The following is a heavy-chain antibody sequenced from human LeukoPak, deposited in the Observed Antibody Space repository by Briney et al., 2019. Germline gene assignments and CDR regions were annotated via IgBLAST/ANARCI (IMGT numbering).Heavy chain of an antibody. J-gene: IGHJ4*02. V-gene: IGHV3-20*04. D-gene: IGHD4-17*01. CDR2: INWNGGST. Sequence: GGSLRLSCSASGFTFDDYGMSWVRQAPGKGLEWVSGINWNGGSTGYADSVKGRFTISRDNAKNSLYLQMNSLRAEDTALYYCARAHGEIYYFDYWGQGTLVTVSS. CDR1: GFTFDDYG. CDR3: ARAHGEIYYFDY.